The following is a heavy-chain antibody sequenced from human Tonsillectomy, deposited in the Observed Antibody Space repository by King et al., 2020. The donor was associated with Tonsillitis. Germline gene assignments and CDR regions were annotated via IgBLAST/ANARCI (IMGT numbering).Heavy chain of an antibody. D-gene: IGHD2-2*01. V-gene: IGHV3-23*04. J-gene: IGHJ3*02. CDR2: INGNGDNT. Sequence: VQLVESGGGLVQPGGSLRLSCAASGFTFSSYAMGWVRQAPGKGLVWVSGINGNGDNTYYADSVKGRFTISRDNSKNTLFLQMNSLRAEDTAVYYCAKRARLPDACAFYIWGQGTLVTVSS. CDR3: AKRARLPDACAFYI. CDR1: GFTFSSYA.